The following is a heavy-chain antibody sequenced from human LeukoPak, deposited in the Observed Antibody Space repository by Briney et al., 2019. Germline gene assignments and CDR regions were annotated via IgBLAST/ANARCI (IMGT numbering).Heavy chain of an antibody. CDR3: EGERGPPSRVGY. CDR2: INSSGSTI. Sequence: GGSLRLSCAASGFTFSSYEMNWVLQAPGKGLEWVSYINSSGSTIYYADSVRGRFTISRDNAKNSLYLQMNSLRAEDTAVYYCEGERGPPSRVGYWGQGTLVTVSS. CDR1: GFTFSSYE. D-gene: IGHD1-26*01. J-gene: IGHJ4*02. V-gene: IGHV3-48*03.